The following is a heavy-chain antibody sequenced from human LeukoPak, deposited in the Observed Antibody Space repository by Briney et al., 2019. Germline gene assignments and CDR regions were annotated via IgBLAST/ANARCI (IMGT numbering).Heavy chain of an antibody. V-gene: IGHV1-18*01. CDR3: ARDAMVRANYYYYYGMDV. D-gene: IGHD3-10*01. CDR1: GYTFTSYG. Sequence: ASVKVSCKASGYTFTSYGISWARQAPGQGLEWMGWISAYNGNTNYAQKLQGRVTMTTDTSTSTAYMELRGLRSDDTAVYYCARDAMVRANYYYYYGMDVWGQGTTVTVSS. CDR2: ISAYNGNT. J-gene: IGHJ6*02.